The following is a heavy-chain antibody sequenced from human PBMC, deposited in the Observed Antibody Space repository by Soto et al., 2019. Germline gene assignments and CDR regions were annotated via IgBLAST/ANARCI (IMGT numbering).Heavy chain of an antibody. D-gene: IGHD5-12*01. CDR1: GFTFSSYW. J-gene: IGHJ3*02. CDR3: ARVGLFSIVATKGGVGDAFDI. CDR2: IKQDGSEK. V-gene: IGHV3-7*05. Sequence: GGSLRLSCAASGFTFSSYWMSWVRQAPGKGLEWVANIKQDGSEKYYVDSVKGRFTISRDNAKNSLYLQMNSLRAEDTAVYYCARVGLFSIVATKGGVGDAFDIWGQGTMVTVSS.